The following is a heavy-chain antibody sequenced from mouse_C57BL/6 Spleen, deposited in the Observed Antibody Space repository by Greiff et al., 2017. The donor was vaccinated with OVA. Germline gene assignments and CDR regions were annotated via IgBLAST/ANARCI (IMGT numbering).Heavy chain of an antibody. CDR2: INYDGSST. J-gene: IGHJ2*01. V-gene: IGHV5-16*01. CDR3: ARAGYYGSSYFDY. CDR1: GFTFSDYY. D-gene: IGHD1-1*01. Sequence: EVQLVESEGGLVQPGSSMTLSCTASGFTFSDYYMAWVRQVPEKGLEWVANINYDGSSTYYLNSLKSRFIISRDNEKNILYLQMSSLKSEDTATYYCARAGYYGSSYFDYWGQGTTLTVSS.